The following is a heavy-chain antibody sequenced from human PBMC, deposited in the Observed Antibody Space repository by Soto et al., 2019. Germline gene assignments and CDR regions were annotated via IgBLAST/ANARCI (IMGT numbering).Heavy chain of an antibody. CDR2: IIPIFGTA. J-gene: IGHJ5*02. D-gene: IGHD3-3*01. Sequence: RASVKVSCKASGGTFSSYAISWVRQAPGQGLEWMGGIIPIFGTANYAQKFQGRVTITADESTSTAYMELSSLRSEDTAVYYCARGKVLRFLEWSYNWFDPWGQGTLVTVSS. CDR3: ARGKVLRFLEWSYNWFDP. V-gene: IGHV1-69*13. CDR1: GGTFSSYA.